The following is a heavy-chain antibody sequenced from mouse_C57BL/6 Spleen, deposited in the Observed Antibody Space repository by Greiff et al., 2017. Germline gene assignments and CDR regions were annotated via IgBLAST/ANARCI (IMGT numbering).Heavy chain of an antibody. J-gene: IGHJ4*01. D-gene: IGHD1-1*01. CDR3: TRDQRLLRAMDY. CDR1: GFTFSSYA. CDR2: ISSGGDYI. V-gene: IGHV5-9-1*02. Sequence: EVQWVESGEGLVKPGGSLKLSCAASGFTFSSYAMSWVRQTPEKRLEWVAYISSGGDYIYYADTVKGRFTISRDNARNTLYLQMSSLKSEDTAMYYCTRDQRLLRAMDYWGQGTSVTVSS.